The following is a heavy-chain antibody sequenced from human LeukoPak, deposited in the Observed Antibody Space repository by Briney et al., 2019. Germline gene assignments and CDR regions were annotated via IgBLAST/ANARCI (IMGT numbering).Heavy chain of an antibody. CDR3: ARASITMIVPDY. J-gene: IGHJ4*02. Sequence: KTSETLSLTCAVYGGSFSGYYWSWIRQPPGKGLEWIGEINHSGSTNYNPSLKSRVTISVDTSKNQFSLKLSSVTAADTAVYYCARASITMIVPDYWGQGTLVTVSS. D-gene: IGHD3-22*01. CDR2: INHSGST. V-gene: IGHV4-34*01. CDR1: GGSFSGYY.